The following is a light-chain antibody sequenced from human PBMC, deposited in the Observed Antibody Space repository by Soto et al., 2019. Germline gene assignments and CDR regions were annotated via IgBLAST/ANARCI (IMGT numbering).Light chain of an antibody. Sequence: SYELTQPPSVSVSPGQTARITCSGDALPKQYAHWYQQKPGQAPVLVIYKDSERPSGIPERFSGSSSGTTVTLTISGVQAEDEADYYCQSADSSGTLVVFGGGTKLTVL. V-gene: IGLV3-25*02. CDR1: ALPKQY. CDR2: KDS. CDR3: QSADSSGTLVV. J-gene: IGLJ2*01.